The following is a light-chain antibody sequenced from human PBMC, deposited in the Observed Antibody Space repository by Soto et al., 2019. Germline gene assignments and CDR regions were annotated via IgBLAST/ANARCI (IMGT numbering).Light chain of an antibody. V-gene: IGKV3-11*01. Sequence: EIVLTQSPAPLSLSPGERATLSCRASQSVSSYLAWYQQKPGQAPRLLMSDASNRATGIPARFSGSGSGTDFTLTISSLEPEEFAVYYCQQRSNWPITFRQGTRLEIK. J-gene: IGKJ5*01. CDR1: QSVSSY. CDR2: DAS. CDR3: QQRSNWPIT.